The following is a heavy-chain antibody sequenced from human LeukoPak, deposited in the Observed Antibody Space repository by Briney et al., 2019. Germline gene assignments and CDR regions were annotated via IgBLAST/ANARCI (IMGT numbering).Heavy chain of an antibody. V-gene: IGHV3-30*03. CDR2: ISYDGSNK. CDR3: AADKGYY. Sequence: PGGSLRLSCAASGFTLSTYGMQWVRQAPGKVLEWVAVISYDGSNKYYADSVKGRFTISRDNSKNTLYLQMNSLRADDTAVYYCAADKGYYWGQGTLVTVSS. J-gene: IGHJ4*02. CDR1: GFTLSTYG.